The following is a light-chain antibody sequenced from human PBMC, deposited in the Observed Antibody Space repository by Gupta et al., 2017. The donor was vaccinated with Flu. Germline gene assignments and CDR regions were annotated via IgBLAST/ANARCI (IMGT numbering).Light chain of an antibody. CDR1: ASNIGSSS. J-gene: IGLJ1*01. CDR2: SSD. V-gene: IGLV1-44*01. Sequence: QSVLSQPPSASGAPGQRVTISCSGGASNIGSSSVNWYQQLPRTAPKLIICSSDRRRSGVPDRFSGSKTGTSASLAISGLQSEDEAVYYCATYDSLTTYVFGSGTEVTVL. CDR3: ATYDSLTTYV.